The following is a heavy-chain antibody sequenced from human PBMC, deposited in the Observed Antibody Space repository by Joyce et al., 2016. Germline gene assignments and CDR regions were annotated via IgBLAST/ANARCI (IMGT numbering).Heavy chain of an antibody. CDR1: GGSMINQY. J-gene: IGHJ3*01. CDR2: IYSNGIT. V-gene: IGHV4-59*11. CDR3: ARGGPSDAFDV. Sequence: QVQMQESGPGLVKPSETLSLTCSVSGGSMINQYWSWIRRPPGKGLGWIGYIYSNGITNSDPSLKRRVAMLVDTSNNQFSLSLSSVTVADTAVYYCARGGPSDAFDVWGQGTMIAVSS.